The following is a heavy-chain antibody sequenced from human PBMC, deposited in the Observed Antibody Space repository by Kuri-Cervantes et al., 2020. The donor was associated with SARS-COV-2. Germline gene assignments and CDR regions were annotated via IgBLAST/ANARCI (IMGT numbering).Heavy chain of an antibody. CDR3: ATDEGATRHWFDP. J-gene: IGHJ5*02. Sequence: SVKVSCKASGGTFSSYAISWVRQAPGQGLEWMGGIIPIFGIANYAKKFQGRVTMTEDTSTDTAYMELSSLRSEDTAVYYCATDEGATRHWFDPWGQGTLVTVSS. CDR2: IIPIFGIA. D-gene: IGHD6-6*01. V-gene: IGHV1-69*10. CDR1: GGTFSSYA.